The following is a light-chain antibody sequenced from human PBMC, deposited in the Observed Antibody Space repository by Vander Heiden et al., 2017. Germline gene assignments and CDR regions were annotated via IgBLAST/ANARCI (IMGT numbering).Light chain of an antibody. V-gene: IGLV3-21*02. CDR1: NIASDS. Sequence: SYVLTQPPSVSVAPGETATITCEKSNIASDSVHWYRQRPGQAPVLVVYDDTDRPSGIPERISGSFSGNTATLTIIRVEAGDEADYYCQVWRSDGLHQGVFGGGTKLTVL. J-gene: IGLJ3*02. CDR3: QVWRSDGLHQGV. CDR2: DDT.